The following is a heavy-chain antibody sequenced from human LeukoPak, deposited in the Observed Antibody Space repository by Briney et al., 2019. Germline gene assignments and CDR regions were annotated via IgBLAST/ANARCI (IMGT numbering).Heavy chain of an antibody. CDR1: GGTFSSYA. J-gene: IGHJ5*02. CDR2: IIPIFGTA. Sequence: ASVKVSCKASGGTFSSYAISWVRQAPGQGLKWMGGIIPIFGTANYAQKFQGRVTITTDESTSTAYMELSSLRSEDTAVYYCARDLTTIAGGRFDPWGQGTLVTVSS. V-gene: IGHV1-69*05. D-gene: IGHD4-17*01. CDR3: ARDLTTIAGGRFDP.